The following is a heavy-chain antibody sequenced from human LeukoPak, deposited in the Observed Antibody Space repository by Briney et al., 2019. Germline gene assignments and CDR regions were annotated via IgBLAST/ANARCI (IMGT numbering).Heavy chain of an antibody. D-gene: IGHD1-14*01. CDR1: GFTFSSYE. CDR2: INPDGSST. Sequence: PGGSLRLSCAASGFTFSSYEMNWVRQAPGKGLVWVSRINPDGSSTTYADSVKGRISISRDNAKNTLYLQINSLRAEDTGVYYCARVGYSGNQIDFWGQGTLVTVSS. V-gene: IGHV3-74*01. CDR3: ARVGYSGNQIDF. J-gene: IGHJ4*02.